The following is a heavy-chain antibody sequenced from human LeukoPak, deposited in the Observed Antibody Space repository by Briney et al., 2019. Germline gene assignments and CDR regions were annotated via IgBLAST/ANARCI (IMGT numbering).Heavy chain of an antibody. V-gene: IGHV3-64*01. CDR1: GFTFSSYA. J-gene: IGHJ1*01. Sequence: PGGSLRLSCAASGFTFSSYAMHWVRQAPGKGLEYVSAISSNGGSTYYANSVKGRFTISRDNSKNTLYLQMCSLRAEDMAVYYCARASPKGDPLHSSSWYAEYFQHWGQGTLVTVSS. CDR2: ISSNGGST. CDR3: ARASPKGDPLHSSSWYAEYFQH. D-gene: IGHD6-13*01.